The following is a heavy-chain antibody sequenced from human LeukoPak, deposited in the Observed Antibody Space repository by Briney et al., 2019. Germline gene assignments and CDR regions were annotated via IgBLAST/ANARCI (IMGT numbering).Heavy chain of an antibody. CDR2: IYSVGST. Sequence: GGCLRLSCAASGFTVSSNYMSWVRHAPGKGLEWGSVIYSVGSTYYADCVKGRFAISRNNTKNTLCLDMNSLRAEDTAVYYCARVLSRGYSGYDLWNYYYYYMDVWGKGTTVTVSS. CDR1: GFTVSSNY. J-gene: IGHJ6*03. D-gene: IGHD5-12*01. V-gene: IGHV3-53*01. CDR3: ARVLSRGYSGYDLWNYYYYYMDV.